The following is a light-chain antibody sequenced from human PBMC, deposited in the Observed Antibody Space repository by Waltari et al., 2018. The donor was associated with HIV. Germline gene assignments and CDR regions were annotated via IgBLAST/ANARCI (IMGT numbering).Light chain of an antibody. CDR1: QTVYNW. J-gene: IGKJ3*01. Sequence: DIPLTQSPSRVSASVGDRITITCRATQTVYNWLAWYQQRPGKAPKLLIYKAPTLESGVPPTFSCSRSGTEFTLTINGLQSDDFATYYCQQYYSYSTFGPGTKVDIK. V-gene: IGKV1-5*03. CDR2: KAP. CDR3: QQYYSYST.